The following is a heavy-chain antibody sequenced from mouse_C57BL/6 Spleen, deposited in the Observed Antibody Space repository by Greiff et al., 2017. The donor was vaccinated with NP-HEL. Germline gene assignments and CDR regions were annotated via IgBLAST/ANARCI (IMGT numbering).Heavy chain of an antibody. J-gene: IGHJ4*01. D-gene: IGHD2-2*01. V-gene: IGHV5-4*01. Sequence: EVQLVESGGGLVKPGGSLKLSCAASGFTFSSYAMSWVRQTPEKRLEWVATISDGGSYTYYPDNVKGRFTISRDNAKNNLYLQMSHLKSEDTAMYYCARYGYDRGRAMDYWGQGTSVTVSS. CDR1: GFTFSSYA. CDR2: ISDGGSYT. CDR3: ARYGYDRGRAMDY.